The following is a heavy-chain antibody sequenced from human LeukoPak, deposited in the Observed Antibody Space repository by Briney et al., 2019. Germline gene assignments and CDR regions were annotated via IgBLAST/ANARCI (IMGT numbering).Heavy chain of an antibody. D-gene: IGHD3-10*01. CDR3: TKDSGPTDSGY. CDR1: GFTFSSYA. V-gene: IGHV3-23*01. Sequence: GGSLRLSCAASGFTFSSYAMSWVRQAPGKGLEWVSAISGSGGSTYYADSVKGRFTISRDNSKNTLYLQMNSLRAEDTAVYYCTKDSGPTDSGYWGQGTLVTVSS. J-gene: IGHJ4*02. CDR2: ISGSGGST.